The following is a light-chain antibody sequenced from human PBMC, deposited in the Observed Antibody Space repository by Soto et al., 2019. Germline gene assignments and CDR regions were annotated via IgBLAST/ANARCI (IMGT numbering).Light chain of an antibody. V-gene: IGKV3D-15*01. CDR3: QQDKNWPPIT. CDR1: QSVSSN. Sequence: EIVMTQSPATLSVSTGERATLSCRASQSVSSNLAWYQQKPGQAPRLLIFGASTRANGIPARFSGSGSGTEFTLTISSLQSEDFAVYYCQQDKNWPPITFGQGTLLEI. CDR2: GAS. J-gene: IGKJ5*01.